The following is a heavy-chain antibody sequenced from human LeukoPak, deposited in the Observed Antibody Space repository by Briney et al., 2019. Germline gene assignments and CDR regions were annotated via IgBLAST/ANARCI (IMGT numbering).Heavy chain of an antibody. CDR3: AKDSLYYDDRSGKGGYYFDY. CDR1: GGSISSGSYY. CDR2: IYTSGST. D-gene: IGHD3-22*01. V-gene: IGHV4-61*02. Sequence: PSQTLSLTCTVSGGSISSGSYYWSWIRQPAGKGLEWIGRIYTSGSTNYNPSLKSRVTISVDTSKNQFSLKLSSVTAADTAVYYCAKDSLYYDDRSGKGGYYFDYWGQGTLVTVSS. J-gene: IGHJ4*02.